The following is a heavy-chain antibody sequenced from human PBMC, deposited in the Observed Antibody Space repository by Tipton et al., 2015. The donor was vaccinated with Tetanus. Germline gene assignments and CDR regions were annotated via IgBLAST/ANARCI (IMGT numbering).Heavy chain of an antibody. CDR3: DRAARFVSVTHDF. Sequence: TLSLTCTVSGVSIKGGGFYWTWIRQPPGKGLERIGYIYSSGTTSYSPSLRGRATISFDSVKNHFSLSLSSVTAADRAMEYCDRAARFVSVTHDFGGRGTLVSVSS. D-gene: IGHD2/OR15-2a*01. V-gene: IGHV4-30-4*08. CDR2: IYSSGTT. CDR1: GVSIKGGGFY. J-gene: IGHJ4*02.